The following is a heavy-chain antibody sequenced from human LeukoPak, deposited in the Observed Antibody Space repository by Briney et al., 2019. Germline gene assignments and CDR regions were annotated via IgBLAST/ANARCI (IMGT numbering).Heavy chain of an antibody. D-gene: IGHD3-16*01. Sequence: SETLSLTCTVSGGSISSSNYYWGWIRQPPGKGLEWIGSVHYSGSTYYSPSLKSRIAISADTSRNHFSLKLTSMTAADTAVYYCTSWAGAFDFWGPGTLVTVSS. CDR2: VHYSGST. J-gene: IGHJ3*01. V-gene: IGHV4-39*02. CDR3: TSWAGAFDF. CDR1: GGSISSSNYY.